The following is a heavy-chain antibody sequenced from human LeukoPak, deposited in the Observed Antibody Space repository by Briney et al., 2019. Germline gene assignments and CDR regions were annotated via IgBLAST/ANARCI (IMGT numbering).Heavy chain of an antibody. CDR3: VSGKPALYLFGY. D-gene: IGHD2-2*02. CDR2: INPDNGDT. J-gene: IGHJ4*02. CDR1: GYTFTAYY. Sequence: ASVKVSCKASGYTFTAYYIHWVRQAPGQGLEWMAWINPDNGDTHYAQKFQGRVTMTRDTSISTAYMELSRLRSDDTAVYFCVSGKPALYLFGYWGLGTLVTVSS. V-gene: IGHV1-2*02.